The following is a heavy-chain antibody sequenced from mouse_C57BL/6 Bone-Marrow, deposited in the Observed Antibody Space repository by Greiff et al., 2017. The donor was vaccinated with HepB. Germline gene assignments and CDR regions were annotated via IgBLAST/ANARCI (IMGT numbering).Heavy chain of an antibody. J-gene: IGHJ3*01. CDR3: ARAITALFAY. D-gene: IGHD1-2*01. V-gene: IGHV1-64*01. CDR2: IHPYSGST. Sequence: QVHVKQPGAELVKPGASVKLSCKASGYTFTSYWMHWVKQRPGQGLEWIGMIHPYSGSTNYNEKFKGKATLTVEKSSSTAYMQLNSLTSEDSAVYYCARAITALFAYWGQGTRVTVSA. CDR1: GYTFTSYW.